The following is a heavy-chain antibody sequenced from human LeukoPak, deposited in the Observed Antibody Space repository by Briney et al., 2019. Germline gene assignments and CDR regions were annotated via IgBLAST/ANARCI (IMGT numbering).Heavy chain of an antibody. CDR3: ARGGYSYGSDFDY. V-gene: IGHV4-39*07. CDR1: GGSISSSSYY. J-gene: IGHJ4*02. D-gene: IGHD5-18*01. Sequence: SETLSLTSTVSGGSISSSSYYWGWIRQPPGKGLEWIGSIYYSGSTYYNPSLKSRVTISVDTSKNQFSLKLSSVTAADAAVYYCARGGYSYGSDFDYWGQGTLVTVSS. CDR2: IYYSGST.